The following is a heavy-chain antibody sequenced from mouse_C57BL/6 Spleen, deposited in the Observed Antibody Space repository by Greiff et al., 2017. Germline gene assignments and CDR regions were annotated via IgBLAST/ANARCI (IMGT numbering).Heavy chain of an antibody. CDR3: ARSNGNYAMDC. CDR1: GYTFTSYT. J-gene: IGHJ4*01. D-gene: IGHD2-1*01. Sequence: LQESGAELARPGASVKMSCKASGYTFTSYTMHWVKQRPGQGLEWIGYINPSSGYTKYNQKFKDKATLTADKSSSTAYMQLSSLTSEDSAVYYCARSNGNYAMDCWGQGTSVTVSS. V-gene: IGHV1-4*01. CDR2: INPSSGYT.